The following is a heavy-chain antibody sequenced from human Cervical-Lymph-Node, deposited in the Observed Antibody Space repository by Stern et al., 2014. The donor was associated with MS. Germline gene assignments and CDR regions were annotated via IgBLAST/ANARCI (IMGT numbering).Heavy chain of an antibody. CDR3: ARIGSTVTTIGAFEI. V-gene: IGHV2-70*04. J-gene: IGHJ3*02. CDR1: GLSLISSGVR. D-gene: IGHD4-17*01. Sequence: QITLKESGPALVKPTQTLTLTCSLSGLSLISSGVRVGWIRQPPGKALEWLARIDWDDNKFYNTPLRNRLTIAKDTSRNQVVLKMTNMDPVDTATYFCARIGSTVTTIGAFEIWGQGTKVTVSS. CDR2: IDWDDNK.